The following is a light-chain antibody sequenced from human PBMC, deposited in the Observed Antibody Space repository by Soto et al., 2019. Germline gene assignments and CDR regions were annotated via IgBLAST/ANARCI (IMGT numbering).Light chain of an antibody. CDR2: YDS. CDR3: QVWDSSSDHP. V-gene: IGLV3-21*04. Sequence: SYELTQPPSVSVAPGKTARTTCGGNNIGSKSVHWYQQKPGQAPVLVIYYDSDRPSGIPERFSGSNSGNTATLTISRVEAGDEADYYCQVWDSSSDHPFGGGTKVTVL. CDR1: NIGSKS. J-gene: IGLJ2*01.